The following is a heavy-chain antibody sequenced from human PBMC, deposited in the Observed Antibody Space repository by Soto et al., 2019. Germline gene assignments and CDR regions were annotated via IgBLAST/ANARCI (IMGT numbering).Heavy chain of an antibody. Sequence: LSLTCTVSGGSVSSGSYYWSWIRQPPGKGLEWIGYIYYSGSTNYNSSLKSRVTISVDTSKNQFSLKLTSVTAADTAVYYCARDRGYYDSSGYLKAFDIWGQGTMVTVSS. CDR3: ARDRGYYDSSGYLKAFDI. D-gene: IGHD3-22*01. CDR2: IYYSGST. V-gene: IGHV4-61*01. J-gene: IGHJ3*02. CDR1: GGSVSSGSYY.